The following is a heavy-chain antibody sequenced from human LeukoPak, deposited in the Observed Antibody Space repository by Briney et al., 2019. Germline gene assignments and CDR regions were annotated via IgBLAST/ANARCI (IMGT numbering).Heavy chain of an antibody. CDR3: ARGAIQDAFDI. CDR2: INPNSGGT. Sequence: ASVKVSCMASVYTFTGYYMHWVGQAPGQGLGWMGWINPNSGGTTYAQKFHGRVTMTRDTSISTTYMELSRLRSDDTAVYYCARGAIQDAFDIWGQGTMVTVSS. J-gene: IGHJ3*02. CDR1: VYTFTGYY. V-gene: IGHV1-2*02. D-gene: IGHD2-2*01.